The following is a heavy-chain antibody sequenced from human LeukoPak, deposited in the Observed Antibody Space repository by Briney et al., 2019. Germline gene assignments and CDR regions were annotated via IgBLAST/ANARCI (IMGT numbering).Heavy chain of an antibody. D-gene: IGHD3-22*01. Sequence: GGSLRLSCAASGFTFSSYAMHWVRQAPGKGLEWVAVVWYDGSKTYSADSVKGRITISRDDSKNTLYLQMNSLRAEDTAVYYCARGVDYYDSSGTIVYWGQGTLVTVSS. CDR1: GFTFSSYA. J-gene: IGHJ4*02. CDR2: VWYDGSKT. V-gene: IGHV3-33*01. CDR3: ARGVDYYDSSGTIVY.